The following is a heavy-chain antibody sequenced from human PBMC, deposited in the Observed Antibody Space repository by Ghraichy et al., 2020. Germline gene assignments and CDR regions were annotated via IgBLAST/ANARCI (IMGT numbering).Heavy chain of an antibody. V-gene: IGHV4-34*01. CDR2: INDSGTT. Sequence: SETLSLTCAVYGGSLRGYYWSWIRQAPGKGLEWIGEINDSGTTNYNPSLESRVTISIDTSKNPLSLKVNSVSAADTAVFYCARGGDFARDWGQGTLVTVSS. CDR3: ARGGDFARD. D-gene: IGHD3-3*01. J-gene: IGHJ4*02. CDR1: GGSLRGYY.